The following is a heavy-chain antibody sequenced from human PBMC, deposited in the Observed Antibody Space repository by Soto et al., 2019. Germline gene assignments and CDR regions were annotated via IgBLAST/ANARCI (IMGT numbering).Heavy chain of an antibody. J-gene: IGHJ4*02. V-gene: IGHV4-61*01. CDR1: GDSVDSGRYY. D-gene: IGHD3-3*02. Sequence: QVQLQESGPGLVKPSETLSLTCTVSGDSVDSGRYYWSWLRQSPGKGLEWIGYVHYSGSITYNPSLESRLTISVDTSKNQFSLNLRSVTGADTAVYYCARVLSLFNVVDVYNSIDKWGQGTLVTVSS. CDR2: VHYSGSI. CDR3: ARVLSLFNVVDVYNSIDK.